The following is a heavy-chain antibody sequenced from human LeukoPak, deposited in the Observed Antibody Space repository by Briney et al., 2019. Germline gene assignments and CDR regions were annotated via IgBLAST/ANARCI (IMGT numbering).Heavy chain of an antibody. D-gene: IGHD3-3*01. Sequence: GGSLRLSCAASGFTFSSYSMNWVRQAPGKGLEWVSSISSSSSYIYYADSVKGRFTISRDNAKNSLYLQMSSLRAEDTAVYYCARDNDFWSGYYPINWFDPWGQGTLVTVSS. CDR1: GFTFSSYS. J-gene: IGHJ5*02. V-gene: IGHV3-21*01. CDR3: ARDNDFWSGYYPINWFDP. CDR2: ISSSSSYI.